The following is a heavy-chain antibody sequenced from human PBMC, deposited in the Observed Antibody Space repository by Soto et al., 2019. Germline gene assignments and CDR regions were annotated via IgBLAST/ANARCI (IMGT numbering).Heavy chain of an antibody. Sequence: RQSXRLSCSSSGLTLLIFTMNWFGQAPGRGLEWVSTISSNSAYIYYTDALSGRFTISRENAKNSLHLQMNSLRAEDTAVYYCKRDAYRESSARGWFEPWGQGTLVTVS. J-gene: IGHJ5*02. CDR3: KRDAYRESSARGWFEP. D-gene: IGHD6-25*01. CDR2: ISSNSAYI. CDR1: GLTLLIFT. V-gene: IGHV3-21*01.